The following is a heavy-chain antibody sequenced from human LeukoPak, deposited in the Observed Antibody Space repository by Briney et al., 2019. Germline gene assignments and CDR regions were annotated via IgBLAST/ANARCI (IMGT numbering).Heavy chain of an antibody. CDR1: GYTFTAYY. Sequence: GALVKVSCKASGYTFTAYYIHWVRQAPGQGLEWMGWINPNSGTTHYAQKFQGGVTMTRDTSISTAYMELRSLRSDDTAVYYCARGLVTRVGVPAPRYGMDVWGQGTTVTVSS. V-gene: IGHV1-2*02. D-gene: IGHD1-26*01. CDR3: ARGLVTRVGVPAPRYGMDV. CDR2: INPNSGTT. J-gene: IGHJ6*02.